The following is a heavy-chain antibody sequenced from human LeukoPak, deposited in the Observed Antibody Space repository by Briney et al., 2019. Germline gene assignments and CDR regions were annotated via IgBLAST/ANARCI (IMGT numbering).Heavy chain of an antibody. J-gene: IGHJ6*04. Sequence: GESLKISCKGSGYSFTSYWIGWVRQMPGKGLEWMGIIYPGDSDTRYSPSFQGQVTISADKSISTVYLHWSNLQASVTAIYYGARRGDCSVHYYYNFGMDVWGEGTTVTVSS. CDR2: IYPGDSDT. V-gene: IGHV5-51*01. CDR1: GYSFTSYW. CDR3: ARRGDCSVHYYYNFGMDV. D-gene: IGHD2-15*01.